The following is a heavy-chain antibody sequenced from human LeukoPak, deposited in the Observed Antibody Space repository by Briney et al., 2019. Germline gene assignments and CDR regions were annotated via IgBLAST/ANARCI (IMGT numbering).Heavy chain of an antibody. CDR3: AKGAHSSSWQFDY. CDR1: GFTFSSYA. Sequence: GGSLRLSCAGSGFTFSSYAMSWIRQAPEKGLEWISGISGSGGSTYYADSVEGRFTISRDNSKNTLYLQMNSLRAEDTAVYYCAKGAHSSSWQFDYWGQGTLVTVSS. J-gene: IGHJ4*02. V-gene: IGHV3-23*01. D-gene: IGHD6-13*01. CDR2: ISGSGGST.